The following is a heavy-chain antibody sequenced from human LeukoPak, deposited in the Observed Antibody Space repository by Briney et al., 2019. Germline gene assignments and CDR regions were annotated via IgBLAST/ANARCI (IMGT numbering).Heavy chain of an antibody. J-gene: IGHJ4*02. CDR1: GFTFSSYA. CDR3: AKGSDDSSGYLETGYFDY. V-gene: IGHV3-23*01. Sequence: GGSLRLSCAASGFTFSSYAMSWVRQSPGKGLEWVSAVSGSGGSTYYADSVKGRFTISRDNSKNTLYLQMNSLRAEDTAVYYCAKGSDDSSGYLETGYFDYWGQGTLVTVSS. D-gene: IGHD3-22*01. CDR2: VSGSGGST.